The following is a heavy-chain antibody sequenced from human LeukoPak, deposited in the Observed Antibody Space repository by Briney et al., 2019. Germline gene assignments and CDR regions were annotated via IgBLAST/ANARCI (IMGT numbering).Heavy chain of an antibody. CDR1: GFTVSSYA. J-gene: IGHJ4*02. D-gene: IGHD6-13*01. Sequence: GGSLRLSCAASGFTVSSYAMHWVRQPIGKGLEWVSALGIAGDTFYPGSVKGRFTISRENAKNSLYLQMNSLRAEDTAIYYCATSTAAAGTDWGQGTLVTVSS. CDR2: LGIAGDT. CDR3: ATSTAAAGTD. V-gene: IGHV3-13*01.